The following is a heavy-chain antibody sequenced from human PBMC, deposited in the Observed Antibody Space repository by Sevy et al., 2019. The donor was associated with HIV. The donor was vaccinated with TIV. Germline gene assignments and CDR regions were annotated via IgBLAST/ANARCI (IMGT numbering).Heavy chain of an antibody. CDR3: AKVYYYDSGTVIPRGMDV. D-gene: IGHD3-10*01. CDR1: GFTFDNNA. CDR2: ISGSGFST. V-gene: IGHV3-23*01. J-gene: IGHJ6*02. Sequence: GGSLRLSCAASGFTFDNNAMYWVRQAPGKGMEWVSVISGSGFSTNYAHSVKGRFTISRDISKSTLYLQMNSLRAEDTAVYYGAKVYYYDSGTVIPRGMDVWGQGTTVTVSS.